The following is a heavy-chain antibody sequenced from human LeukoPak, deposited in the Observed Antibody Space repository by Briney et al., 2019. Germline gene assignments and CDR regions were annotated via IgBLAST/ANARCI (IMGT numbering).Heavy chain of an antibody. CDR2: IYYSGST. J-gene: IGHJ4*02. V-gene: IGHV4-39*01. CDR1: GGSISSSSYY. Sequence: SETLSLTCTVSGGSISSSSYYWGWMRQPPGKGLEWIGSIYYSGSTYYNPSLKSRVTISVDTSKNQFSLKLSSVTAADTAVYYCARHDRGGEPPPFDYWGQGTLVTVSS. D-gene: IGHD3-10*01. CDR3: ARHDRGGEPPPFDY.